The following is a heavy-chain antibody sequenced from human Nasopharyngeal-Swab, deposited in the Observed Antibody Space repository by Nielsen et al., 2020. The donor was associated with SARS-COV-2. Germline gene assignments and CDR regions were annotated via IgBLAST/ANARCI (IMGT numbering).Heavy chain of an antibody. CDR2: INPGSGGT. J-gene: IGHJ6*02. D-gene: IGHD2-2*01. CDR3: ARRGRCSGSSCDMDV. Sequence: ASVKVSCKASGYTFNNYYIHWVRQAPGQGLEWMGMINPGSGGTTYAQKFRGRVTMTRDTSTSTVFMDLDSLRSEDTAVYYCARRGRCSGSSCDMDVWGQGTTVTVSS. V-gene: IGHV1-46*02. CDR1: GYTFNNYY.